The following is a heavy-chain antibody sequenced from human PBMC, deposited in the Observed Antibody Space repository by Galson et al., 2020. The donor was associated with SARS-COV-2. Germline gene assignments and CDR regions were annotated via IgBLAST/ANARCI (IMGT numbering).Heavy chain of an antibody. D-gene: IGHD2-2*02. J-gene: IGHJ6*02. CDR2: ISWDGGST. V-gene: IGHV3-43*01. CDR1: GFTFDDYT. CDR3: AKEGYCSSTSCYTGYYYYVMDV. Sequence: GESLKISCAASGFTFDDYTMHWVRQAPGKGLEWVSLISWDGGSTYYADSVKGRFTISRDNSKNSLYLQMNSLRTEDTALYYCAKEGYCSSTSCYTGYYYYVMDVWGQGTTVTVSS.